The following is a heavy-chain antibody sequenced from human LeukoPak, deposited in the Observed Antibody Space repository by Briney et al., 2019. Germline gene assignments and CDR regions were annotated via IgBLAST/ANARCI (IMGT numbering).Heavy chain of an antibody. Sequence: SETLSLTCTVSGGSISSYYWSWIRQPPGKGLEWIGYIYYSGSTNYNPSLKSRVTISVDTSKNQFSLKLSPVTAADTAVYYCCGNYGSGSPHYYGMDVWGQGTTVTVSS. CDR2: IYYSGST. J-gene: IGHJ6*02. V-gene: IGHV4-59*01. CDR3: CGNYGSGSPHYYGMDV. CDR1: GGSISSYY. D-gene: IGHD3-10*01.